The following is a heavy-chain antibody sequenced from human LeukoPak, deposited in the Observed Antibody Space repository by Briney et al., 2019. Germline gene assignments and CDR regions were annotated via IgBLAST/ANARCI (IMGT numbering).Heavy chain of an antibody. V-gene: IGHV4-34*01. J-gene: IGHJ4*02. CDR2: INHSGST. D-gene: IGHD1-7*01. Sequence: PSETLSLTCAVYGGSFSGYYWSWIRQPPGKGLEWIGEINHSGSTNYNPSLKSRVTISVDTSKNQFSLKLSSVTAADTAVYYCARQWHYSYWGQGTLVTVSS. CDR3: ARQWHYSY. CDR1: GGSFSGYY.